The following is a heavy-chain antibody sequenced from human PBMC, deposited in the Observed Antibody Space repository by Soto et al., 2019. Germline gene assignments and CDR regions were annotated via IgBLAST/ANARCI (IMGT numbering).Heavy chain of an antibody. J-gene: IGHJ3*02. V-gene: IGHV4-39*01. CDR2: IYYSGST. CDR1: GVSISSSSYY. CDR3: ARGGSNDWQVAFDI. D-gene: IGHD3-9*01. Sequence: SDTLSLTCTVSGVSISSSSYYWGWIRQPPGKGLEWIGSIYYSGSTYYNPSLKSRVTISVDTSKNQFSLELSSVTAADTAVYYCARGGSNDWQVAFDIWGQGTMVNVS.